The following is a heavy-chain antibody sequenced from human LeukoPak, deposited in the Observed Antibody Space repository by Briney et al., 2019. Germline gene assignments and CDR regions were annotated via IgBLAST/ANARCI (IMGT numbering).Heavy chain of an antibody. CDR1: GGSISSYY. CDR3: ASHIEAAFDY. CDR2: MFNTEKT. J-gene: IGHJ4*01. D-gene: IGHD6-13*01. V-gene: IGHV4-59*08. Sequence: SETLSLTCTASGGSISSYYWNWIRQPPGKGLEWIGYMFNTEKTNYNPSLKSRVTISIDTSKNQSSLKLSSVTAADTAVYYCASHIEAAFDYWGQGTLVTVSS.